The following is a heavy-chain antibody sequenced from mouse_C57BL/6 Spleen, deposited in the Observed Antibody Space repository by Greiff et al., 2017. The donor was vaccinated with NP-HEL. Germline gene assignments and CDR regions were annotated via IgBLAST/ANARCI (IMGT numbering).Heavy chain of an antibody. J-gene: IGHJ1*03. Sequence: EVMLVESGGDLVKPGGSLKLSCAASGFTFSSYGMSWVRQTPDKRLEWVATISSGGSYTYYPDSVKGRFTISRDNAKNTLYLQMSSLKSEDTAMYYCARQAVVAPHWYFDVWGTGTTVTVSS. CDR3: ARQAVVAPHWYFDV. V-gene: IGHV5-6*01. CDR1: GFTFSSYG. CDR2: ISSGGSYT. D-gene: IGHD1-1*01.